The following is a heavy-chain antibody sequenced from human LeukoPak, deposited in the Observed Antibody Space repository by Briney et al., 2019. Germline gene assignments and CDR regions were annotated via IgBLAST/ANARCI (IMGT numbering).Heavy chain of an antibody. D-gene: IGHD3-16*01. V-gene: IGHV4-59*08. CDR1: GGSISSYY. Sequence: PSETLSLTCTVSGGSISSYYWSWIRQPPGKGLEWIGYIYYSGSTNYNPSLKSRVTISVDTSKNQFSLKLSSVTAADTAVYSCARHYPFGGKLNWFDPWGQGTLVTVSS. J-gene: IGHJ5*02. CDR2: IYYSGST. CDR3: ARHYPFGGKLNWFDP.